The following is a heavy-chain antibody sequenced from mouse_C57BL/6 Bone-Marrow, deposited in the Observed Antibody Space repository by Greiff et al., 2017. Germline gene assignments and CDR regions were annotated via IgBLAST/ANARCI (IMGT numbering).Heavy chain of an antibody. J-gene: IGHJ3*01. Sequence: EVMLVESGGGLVKPGGSLKLSCAASGFTFSSYAMSWVRQTPEKRLEWVATISDGGSYTYYPDNVQGRFTISRDNAKNNLYRQVSHRKSEDTSLYYCAREGDYDEAWFAYWGQGTLVTVSA. CDR1: GFTFSSYA. CDR3: AREGDYDEAWFAY. V-gene: IGHV5-4*01. D-gene: IGHD2-4*01. CDR2: ISDGGSYT.